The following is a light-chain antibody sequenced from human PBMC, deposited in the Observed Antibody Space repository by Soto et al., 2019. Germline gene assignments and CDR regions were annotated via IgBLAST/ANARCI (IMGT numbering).Light chain of an antibody. Sequence: EIVFTQSPGTLSLSPGERATLSCRASQSVSSSYLAWSQQKPGQAPRLLIYGASSTATGIPDRFSGSGSGTDFTLTISRLEPEDFAVYYCQQYGSSPTFGQGTQV. V-gene: IGKV3-20*01. CDR1: QSVSSSY. CDR2: GAS. J-gene: IGKJ1*01. CDR3: QQYGSSPT.